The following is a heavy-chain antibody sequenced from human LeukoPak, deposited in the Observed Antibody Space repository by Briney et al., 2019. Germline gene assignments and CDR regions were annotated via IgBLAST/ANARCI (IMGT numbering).Heavy chain of an antibody. Sequence: ASVKVSCKDSGYTFTSYDINWVRQATGQGLEWMGWMNPNSGNTGYAQKFQGRVTMTSNTSISTAYMELSSVRSEDTAVYYCARGLRAIFGVVILYNWFDPWGQGTLVTVSS. D-gene: IGHD3-3*01. CDR3: ARGLRAIFGVVILYNWFDP. V-gene: IGHV1-8*01. CDR1: GYTFTSYD. CDR2: MNPNSGNT. J-gene: IGHJ5*02.